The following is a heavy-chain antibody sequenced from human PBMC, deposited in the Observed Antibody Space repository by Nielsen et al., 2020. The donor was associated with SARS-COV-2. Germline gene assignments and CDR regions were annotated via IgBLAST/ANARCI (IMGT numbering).Heavy chain of an antibody. CDR2: ISAYNGNT. Sequence: WVRQAPGQGLEWMGWISAYNGNTNYAQKLQGRVTMTTDTSTSTAYMELRSLRSDDTAVYYCARGVDYRGVPADNAVWFDPWGQGTLVTVSS. J-gene: IGHJ5*02. CDR3: ARGVDYRGVPADNAVWFDP. D-gene: IGHD2-2*01. V-gene: IGHV1-18*01.